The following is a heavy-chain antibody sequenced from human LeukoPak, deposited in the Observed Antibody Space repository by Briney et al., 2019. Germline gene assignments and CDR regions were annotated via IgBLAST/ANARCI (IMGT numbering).Heavy chain of an antibody. D-gene: IGHD3-10*01. J-gene: IGHJ3*02. CDR1: GFTFSSYA. CDR2: ISGSGGST. V-gene: IGHV3-23*01. CDR3: AKDWVVRGVIIKDAFDI. Sequence: GGSLRLSCAASGFTFSSYAMSWVRQAPGKGLEWVSAISGSGGSTYYADSVKGRFTISRDNSKNPLYLQMNSLRAEDTAVYYCAKDWVVRGVIIKDAFDIWGQGTMVTVSS.